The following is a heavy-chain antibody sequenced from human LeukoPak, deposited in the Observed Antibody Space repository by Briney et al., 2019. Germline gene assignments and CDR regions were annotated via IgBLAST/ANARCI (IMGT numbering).Heavy chain of an antibody. J-gene: IGHJ3*02. V-gene: IGHV1-18*01. CDR2: ISAYNGNT. D-gene: IGHD3-22*01. CDR3: ARSGTSVVNDDAFDI. CDR1: GYTFTSYG. Sequence: ASVKVSCKASGYTFTSYGISWVRQAPGQGLEWMGWISAYNGNTNYAQKLQGRVTMTTDTSTSTAYMELRSLRSDDTAVYYCARSGTSVVNDDAFDIWGQGTMVTVSS.